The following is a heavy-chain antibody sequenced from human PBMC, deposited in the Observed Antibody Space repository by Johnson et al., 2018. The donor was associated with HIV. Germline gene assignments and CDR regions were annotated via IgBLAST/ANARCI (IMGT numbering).Heavy chain of an antibody. CDR2: ISWNGGSI. CDR3: ARDRYYDSSGSHAFDI. V-gene: IGHV3-9*01. CDR1: GFTFDDYA. Sequence: VQLVESGGGLVQPGRSLRLSCAASGFTFDDYAMHWVRQAPGKGLEWVSGISWNGGSIGYADSVKGRFSISRDNSKNTLYLQMNSLRAEDTAVYYCARDRYYDSSGSHAFDIWGQGTMVTVSS. J-gene: IGHJ3*02. D-gene: IGHD3-22*01.